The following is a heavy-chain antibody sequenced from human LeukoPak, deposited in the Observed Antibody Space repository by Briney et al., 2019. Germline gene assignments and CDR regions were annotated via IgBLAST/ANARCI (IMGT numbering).Heavy chain of an antibody. V-gene: IGHV4-38-2*02. D-gene: IGHD6-19*01. Sequence: PSETLSLTCTVSGYSISSGYYWGWIRQPPGKGLEWIGSIYHSGSTYYNPSLKSRVTISVDSSKNQFSLRLSSVTAADTAVYYCARDRAVAAQYDAFDIWGQGTMVTVSS. CDR2: IYHSGST. CDR3: ARDRAVAAQYDAFDI. CDR1: GYSISSGYY. J-gene: IGHJ3*02.